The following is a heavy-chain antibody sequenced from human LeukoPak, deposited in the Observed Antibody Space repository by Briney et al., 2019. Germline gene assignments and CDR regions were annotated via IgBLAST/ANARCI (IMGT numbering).Heavy chain of an antibody. Sequence: GGSLRLSCAASGFTFSDYRMNWVRQAPAKGLEWVASIQHDGSVIYYVDSLKGRFTISRDNSKNTLYLQMNSLRAEDTAVYYCAKGVGGSANYYYMDVWGKGTTVTVSS. J-gene: IGHJ6*03. CDR1: GFTFSDYR. CDR3: AKGVGGSANYYYMDV. V-gene: IGHV3-7*02. CDR2: IQHDGSVI. D-gene: IGHD3-10*01.